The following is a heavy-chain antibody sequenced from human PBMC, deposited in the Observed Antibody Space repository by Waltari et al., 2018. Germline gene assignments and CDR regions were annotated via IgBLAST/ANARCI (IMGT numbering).Heavy chain of an antibody. J-gene: IGHJ4*02. V-gene: IGHV1-3*01. CDR2: INAGKGNT. Sequence: QVQLVQSGAEVKKPGASVKVSCKASGYTFTSYAMHWVRQAPGQRLEWMGWINAGKGNTKYSQKFQGRVTITRDTSASTAYMELSSLRSEDTAVYYCAREGPLRGYSGYDDPGADYWGQGTLVTVSS. D-gene: IGHD5-12*01. CDR3: AREGPLRGYSGYDDPGADY. CDR1: GYTFTSYA.